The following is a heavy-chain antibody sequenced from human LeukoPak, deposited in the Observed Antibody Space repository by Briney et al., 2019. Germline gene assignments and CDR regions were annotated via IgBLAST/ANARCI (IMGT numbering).Heavy chain of an antibody. V-gene: IGHV1-46*01. J-gene: IGHJ4*02. D-gene: IGHD3-22*01. CDR1: GYTFTSDY. Sequence: ASVKVSCKASGYTFTSDYMHWVRQAPGQGLEWMGIINPSGGSTTYAQKFQGRVTMTSDMSTSTVYMELSSLRSEDTAVYYCERDMDGYWAVDYWGQGTLVTVSS. CDR2: INPSGGST. CDR3: ERDMDGYWAVDY.